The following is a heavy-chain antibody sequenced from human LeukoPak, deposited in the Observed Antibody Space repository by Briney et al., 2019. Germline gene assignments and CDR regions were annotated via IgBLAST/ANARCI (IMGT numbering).Heavy chain of an antibody. D-gene: IGHD3-22*01. CDR3: ARATDYYYDSSGYYYGGAAFDI. Sequence: ASVKVSCKASGYTFTSYGISWVRQAPGQGLEWMGWISAYNGNTNYAQKLQGRVTMTTDTSTSTAYMELRSLRSDDTAVYYCARATDYYYDSSGYYYGGAAFDIWGQGTMVTVSS. V-gene: IGHV1-18*01. J-gene: IGHJ3*02. CDR2: ISAYNGNT. CDR1: GYTFTSYG.